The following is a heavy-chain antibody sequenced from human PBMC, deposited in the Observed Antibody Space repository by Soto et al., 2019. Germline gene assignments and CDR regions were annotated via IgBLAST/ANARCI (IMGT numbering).Heavy chain of an antibody. V-gene: IGHV4-59*01. CDR3: AREGYCSGGSCLIDY. Sequence: PSETLSLTCTVSGGSISSYYWSWIRQPPGKGLEWIGYIYYSGSTNYNPSLKSRVTISVDTSKNQFSLKLCSVTAADTAVYYCAREGYCSGGSCLIDYWGQGTLVTVSS. D-gene: IGHD2-15*01. J-gene: IGHJ4*02. CDR1: GGSISSYY. CDR2: IYYSGST.